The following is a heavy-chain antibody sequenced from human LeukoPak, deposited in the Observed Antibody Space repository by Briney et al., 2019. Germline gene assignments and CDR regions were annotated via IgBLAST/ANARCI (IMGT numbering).Heavy chain of an antibody. CDR2: IIPILGIA. J-gene: IGHJ4*02. CDR3: ARGPSPYYYDSSGPIDY. V-gene: IGHV1-69*04. Sequence: SVKVSCKASGGTFSSYAISWVRQAPGQGLEWMGRIIPILGIANYAQKFQGRVTITTDKSTSTAYMELSSLTSDDTAVYYCARGPSPYYYDSSGPIDYWGQGTLITVSS. CDR1: GGTFSSYA. D-gene: IGHD3-22*01.